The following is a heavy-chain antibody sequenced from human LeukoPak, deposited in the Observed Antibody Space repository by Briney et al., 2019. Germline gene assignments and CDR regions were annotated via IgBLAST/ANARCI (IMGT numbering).Heavy chain of an antibody. CDR2: IKTDGSEK. V-gene: IGHV3-7*01. CDR1: GFIFSNYW. CDR3: VRWGLLPHFDY. J-gene: IGHJ4*02. Sequence: PGGSLRLSRAASGFIFSNYWMTWVRQAPGKGLEWVASIKTDGSEKYYLDSVKGRFTISRDNAKNSLSLQMNTLRDEDTAVYYCVRWGLLPHFDYWGQGTLVTVSS. D-gene: IGHD2-21*02.